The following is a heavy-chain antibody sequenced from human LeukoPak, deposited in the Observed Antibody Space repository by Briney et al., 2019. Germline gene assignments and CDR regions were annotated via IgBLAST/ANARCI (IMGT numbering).Heavy chain of an antibody. J-gene: IGHJ3*02. CDR2: ITGSGRTM. Sequence: GRSLRLSCAASGFTFSSYEMNWVRQAPGKGLEWVSYITGSGRTMYYADSVKGRFTISRDSAKNSLYLQMKSLRAEDTAVYYCARDLTRDGNPVDAFDIWGQGTMVTVSS. CDR1: GFTFSSYE. V-gene: IGHV3-48*03. D-gene: IGHD4-23*01. CDR3: ARDLTRDGNPVDAFDI.